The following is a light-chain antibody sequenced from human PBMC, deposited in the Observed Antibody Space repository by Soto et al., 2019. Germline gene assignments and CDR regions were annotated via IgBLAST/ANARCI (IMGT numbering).Light chain of an antibody. V-gene: IGKV3-20*01. Sequence: EIVLTQSPGTLSLSPGERATLSCRASQSISSTYLTWYHEKPGQAPRLLIYGSCNRATGIPDRFSGSGSGTDFTLTISRLEPEDFAVYYCQQYGSSGTFGQGTKV. CDR3: QQYGSSGT. CDR1: QSISSTY. J-gene: IGKJ1*01. CDR2: GSC.